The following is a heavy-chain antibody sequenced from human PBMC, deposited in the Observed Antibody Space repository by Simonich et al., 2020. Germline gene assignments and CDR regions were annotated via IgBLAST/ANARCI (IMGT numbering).Heavy chain of an antibody. CDR2: ISYDGSKK. V-gene: IGHV3-30*07. J-gene: IGHJ5*02. Sequence: QVQLVESGGGVVQPGRSLRLSCAASGFTFSSYAMHWVRRAPGKGLEWVAVISYDGSKKYYADSVKGRFTISRDNSKNTLYLQMNSLRAEDTAVYYCARDRNWGWFDPWGQGTLVTVSS. CDR3: ARDRNWGWFDP. D-gene: IGHD7-27*01. CDR1: GFTFSSYA.